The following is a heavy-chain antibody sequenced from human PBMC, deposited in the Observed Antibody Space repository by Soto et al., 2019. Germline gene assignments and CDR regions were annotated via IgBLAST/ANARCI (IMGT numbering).Heavy chain of an antibody. D-gene: IGHD3-10*01. J-gene: IGHJ5*02. V-gene: IGHV3-23*01. CDR2: ISGSGGST. CDR1: GFTFSSYA. Sequence: EVQLLESGGGLVQPGGSLRLSCAASGFTFSSYAMSWVRQAPGKGLEWVSAISGSGGSTYYADSVKGRFTISRDNSKNTLYLQMNSLRAEDTAVYYCAKTKYHRDRGPSDWFDPWGQGTLVTVSS. CDR3: AKTKYHRDRGPSDWFDP.